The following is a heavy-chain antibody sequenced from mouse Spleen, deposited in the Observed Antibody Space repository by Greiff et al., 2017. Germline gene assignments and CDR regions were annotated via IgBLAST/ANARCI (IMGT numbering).Heavy chain of an antibody. D-gene: IGHD1-1*01. CDR1: GFSLTSYG. CDR2: IWRGGST. J-gene: IGHJ4*01. V-gene: IGHV2-5*01. Sequence: VQLQQSGPGLVQPSQSLSITCTVSGFSLTSYGVHWVRQSPGKGLEWLGVIWRGGSTDYNAAFMSRLSITKDNSKSQVFFKMNSLQADDTAIYYCAKDPYGSSLYYAMDYWGQGTSVTVSS. CDR3: AKDPYGSSLYYAMDY.